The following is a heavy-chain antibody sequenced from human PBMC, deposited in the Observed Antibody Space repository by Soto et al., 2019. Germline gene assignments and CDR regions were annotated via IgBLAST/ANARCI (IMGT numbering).Heavy chain of an antibody. CDR2: IIPIFGTA. Sequence: AASVKVSCKASGGTFSSYAISWVRQAPGQGLEWMGGIIPIFGTANYAQKFQGRVTITADESTSTAYMELSSPRSEDTAVYYCARRRWEYGMDVWGQGTTVTVSS. CDR3: ARRRWEYGMDV. CDR1: GGTFSSYA. D-gene: IGHD1-26*01. V-gene: IGHV1-69*13. J-gene: IGHJ6*02.